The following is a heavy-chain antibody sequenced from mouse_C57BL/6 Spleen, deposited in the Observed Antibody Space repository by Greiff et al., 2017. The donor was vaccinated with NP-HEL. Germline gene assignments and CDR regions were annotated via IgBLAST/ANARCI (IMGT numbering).Heavy chain of an antibody. J-gene: IGHJ2*01. D-gene: IGHD1-3*01. CDR1: GFNFKDYY. CDR3: ARGDNYVGGFDY. Sequence: VQLQQSGAELVKPGASVKLSCTASGFNFKDYYMHWVKQRTEQGLEWIGRIDPEDGETKYDAKFQGKATLTADTSSNTAYLQLSSLTSEDTAVYYCARGDNYVGGFDYWGQGTTLTVSS. V-gene: IGHV14-2*01. CDR2: IDPEDGET.